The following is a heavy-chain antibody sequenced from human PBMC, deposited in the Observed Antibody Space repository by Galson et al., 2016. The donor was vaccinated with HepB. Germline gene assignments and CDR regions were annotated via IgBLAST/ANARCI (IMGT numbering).Heavy chain of an antibody. CDR1: AYTFSYYA. CDR3: ASADYYDIRGYFDS. D-gene: IGHD3-22*01. Sequence: SLRLSCAASAYTFSYYAMTWVRQAPGKGLEWVSTVRGSGEHTFYADSVRGRFTISSDNSKGTVLLQMHSLRADDTAVYYCASADYYDIRGYFDSWGQGTRVTVSS. J-gene: IGHJ4*02. CDR2: VRGSGEHT. V-gene: IGHV3-23*01.